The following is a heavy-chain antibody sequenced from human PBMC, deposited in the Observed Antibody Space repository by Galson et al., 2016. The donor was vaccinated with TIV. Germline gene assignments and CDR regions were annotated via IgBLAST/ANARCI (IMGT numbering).Heavy chain of an antibody. J-gene: IGHJ6*02. CDR1: GLSVSINY. D-gene: IGHD1-26*01. CDR2: ISDGGNT. Sequence: SLRLSCAASGLSVSINYMTWVRQAPGKGLEWVSLISDGGNTYYPDSVKGRFTISGDNSKNTLYLQMNGLRTEDTAVYYCARDRIVDATYYYYYYGMDVWGQGTAVTVSS. V-gene: IGHV3-66*02. CDR3: ARDRIVDATYYYYYYGMDV.